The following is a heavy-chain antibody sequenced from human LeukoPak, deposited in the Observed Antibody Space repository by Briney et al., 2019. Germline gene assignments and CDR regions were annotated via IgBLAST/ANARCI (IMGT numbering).Heavy chain of an antibody. CDR3: ARVPYGSGSYYDY. CDR1: GGSISSYY. D-gene: IGHD3-10*01. CDR2: IYYSGST. V-gene: IGHV4-59*01. J-gene: IGHJ4*02. Sequence: SQTLSLTCTVSGGSISSYYWSWIRQPPGKGLEWIGYIYYSGSTNYNPSLKSRVTISVDTSKNQFSLKLSSVTAADTAVYYCARVPYGSGSYYDYWGQGTLATVSS.